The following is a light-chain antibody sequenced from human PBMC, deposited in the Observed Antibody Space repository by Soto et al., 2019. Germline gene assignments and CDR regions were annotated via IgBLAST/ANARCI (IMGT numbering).Light chain of an antibody. J-gene: IGKJ1*01. CDR1: QSVSSY. CDR3: QQRSNWPPWT. Sequence: ELVLTQSPGTLSLSPGERATLSCRASQSVSSYLAWYQQKPGQAPRLLIYGASNRATGIPARFSGSGSGTDFTLTISSLEPEDFAVYYCQQRSNWPPWTFGQGTKVDIK. V-gene: IGKV3-11*01. CDR2: GAS.